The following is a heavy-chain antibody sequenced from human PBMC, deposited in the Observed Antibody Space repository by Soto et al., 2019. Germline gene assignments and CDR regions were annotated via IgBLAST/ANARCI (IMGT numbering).Heavy chain of an antibody. V-gene: IGHV3-33*01. CDR1: GFTFSSYG. CDR3: ARGVGSRARRSRGCSNSWYPTREY. Sequence: QVHLVESGGGVVQPGRSLRLSCAASGFTFSSYGMHWVRQAQGKGLEWVAVIWYDGSNKYYADSVKGRFTISRDNSKNTVDLQMNRLRAEDTAVYYCARGVGSRARRSRGCSNSWYPTREYWGQGTLVTVSS. D-gene: IGHD6-13*01. CDR2: IWYDGSNK. J-gene: IGHJ4*02.